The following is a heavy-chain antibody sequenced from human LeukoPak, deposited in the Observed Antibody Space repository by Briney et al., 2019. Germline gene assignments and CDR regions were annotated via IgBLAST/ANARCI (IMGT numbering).Heavy chain of an antibody. CDR1: GGTFSSYA. J-gene: IGHJ5*02. CDR3: AFSSSWYGGWFDP. V-gene: IGHV1-69*06. D-gene: IGHD6-13*01. CDR2: IIPIFGTA. Sequence: ASVKVSCKASGGTFSSYAISWVRQAPGQGLEWMGGIIPIFGTANYAQKFQGRVTITADKSTSTAYMELRSLRSDDTAVYYCAFSSSWYGGWFDPWGQGTLVTVSS.